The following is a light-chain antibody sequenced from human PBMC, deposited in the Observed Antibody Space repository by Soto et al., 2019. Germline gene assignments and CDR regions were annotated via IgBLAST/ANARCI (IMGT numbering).Light chain of an antibody. J-gene: IGLJ1*01. Sequence: QSALTQPPSASGSPGQSVTISCTGTSSDGGGYNYVSWYQQHPGKAPKLMIYEVSKRPSGVPDRFSGSKSGNTASLTVSGLQAEDEDDYYCSSYAGSTFYVFGTGTKLTVL. CDR1: SSDGGGYNY. CDR3: SSYAGSTFYV. CDR2: EVS. V-gene: IGLV2-8*01.